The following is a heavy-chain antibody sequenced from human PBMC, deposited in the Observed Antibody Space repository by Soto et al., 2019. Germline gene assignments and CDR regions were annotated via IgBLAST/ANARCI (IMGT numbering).Heavy chain of an antibody. D-gene: IGHD6-13*01. J-gene: IGHJ5*02. CDR3: AGERGYSSSWYLVGWFDP. Sequence: EVQLLESGGGLVQPGGSLRLSCAASGCTISSYGMSWVRQAPGKGLEWVSAISGSGGSTYYADSVKGRFTISRDNSKNTLYLQMNSRRAEDTAVYYCAGERGYSSSWYLVGWFDPWGQGTLVTVSS. CDR1: GCTISSYG. CDR2: ISGSGGST. V-gene: IGHV3-23*01.